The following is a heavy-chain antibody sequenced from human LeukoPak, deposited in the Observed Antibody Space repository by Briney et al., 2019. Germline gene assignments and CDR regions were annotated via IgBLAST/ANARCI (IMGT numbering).Heavy chain of an antibody. Sequence: GGSLRLSCAASGFTFSSYWMSWVRQAPGKGLGWVANIKQDGSEKYNVDSVKGRFTISRDNAKNSLYLQMNSLRAEDTAVYYCARGLEALEWTTDYYYYGMDVWAKGPRSPSP. J-gene: IGHJ6*02. CDR2: IKQDGSEK. V-gene: IGHV3-7*01. D-gene: IGHD3-3*01. CDR1: GFTFSSYW. CDR3: ARGLEALEWTTDYYYYGMDV.